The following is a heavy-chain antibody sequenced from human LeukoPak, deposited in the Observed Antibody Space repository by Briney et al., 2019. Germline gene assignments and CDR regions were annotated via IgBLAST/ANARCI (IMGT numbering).Heavy chain of an antibody. Sequence: GGSLRLSCAASGFTFSTHGMSWVRQAPGKGLVWVSRISPTGSTTSYADSVKGRFTVSRDNAKNTLYLQVNNLRAEDTAVYYCARGPNSNWSGLDFWGQGTLLTVSS. V-gene: IGHV3-74*01. CDR1: GFTFSTHG. J-gene: IGHJ4*02. CDR2: ISPTGSTT. D-gene: IGHD6-6*01. CDR3: ARGPNSNWSGLDF.